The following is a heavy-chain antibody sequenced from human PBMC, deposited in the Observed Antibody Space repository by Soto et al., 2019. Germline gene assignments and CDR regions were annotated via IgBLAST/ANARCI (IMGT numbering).Heavy chain of an antibody. V-gene: IGHV4-4*07. J-gene: IGHJ4*02. D-gene: IGHD2-8*02. CDR1: GASIAGSSY. Sequence: SETLSLTCSVSGASIAGSSYWSWIRQPAGKGLEWIGRFSLSGTTNYSPSLRSRVTTSADVSKNQFSLRLTSVTAADTALYYCARGLTPPGAPAWYYFDSWGQGTLVTVSS. CDR3: ARGLTPPGAPAWYYFDS. CDR2: FSLSGTT.